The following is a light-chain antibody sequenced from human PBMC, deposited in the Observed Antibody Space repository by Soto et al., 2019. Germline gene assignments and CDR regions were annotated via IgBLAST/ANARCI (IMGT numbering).Light chain of an antibody. CDR1: SNDVGGYNY. CDR3: ISYTSSGTSWV. V-gene: IGLV2-14*01. J-gene: IGLJ3*02. CDR2: EVS. Sequence: QSVPTLPACVYGSPGQSITISCTGTSNDVGGYNYVSWYQQHPGKAPKLMIYEVSNRPSGVSNRFSGSKSGNSDSLTIAGLQTEAEADYYCISYTSSGTSWVLAGGTNLTVL.